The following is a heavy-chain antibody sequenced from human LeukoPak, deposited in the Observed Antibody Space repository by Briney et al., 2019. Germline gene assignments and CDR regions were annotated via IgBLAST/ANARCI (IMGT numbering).Heavy chain of an antibody. CDR1: GGSISSYY. Sequence: PSETLSLTCTVSGGSISSYYWSWIRQPPGKGLEWIGYIYYSGSTNYNPSLKSRVTISVDTSKNQFSLKLSSVTAADTAVYYCARAQTYYDYVWGSYRSNWFDPWGQGTLVTVSS. D-gene: IGHD3-16*02. CDR3: ARAQTYYDYVWGSYRSNWFDP. J-gene: IGHJ5*02. V-gene: IGHV4-59*01. CDR2: IYYSGST.